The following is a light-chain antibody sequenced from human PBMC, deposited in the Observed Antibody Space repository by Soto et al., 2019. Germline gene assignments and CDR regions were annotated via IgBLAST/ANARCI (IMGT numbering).Light chain of an antibody. CDR1: SSDVGGYNY. CDR2: EVS. CDR3: SSYAGSNIFV. J-gene: IGLJ1*01. Sequence: QSALTQPPSASGSPGQSVTISCTGTSSDVGGYNYVSWYQQHPGKAPKLMIYEVSKRPSVVPDRFSGSKSGNTASLTVSVLQDEDEDDYYCSSYAGSNIFVFGTGTKLTVL. V-gene: IGLV2-8*01.